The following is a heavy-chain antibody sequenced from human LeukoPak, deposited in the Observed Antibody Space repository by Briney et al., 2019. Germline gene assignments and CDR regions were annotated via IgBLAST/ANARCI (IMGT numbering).Heavy chain of an antibody. V-gene: IGHV4-59*01. CDR1: GGSISGYY. D-gene: IGHD3-10*01. Sequence: SETLSLTCTVSGGSISGYYWSWIRQPPGKGLEWIGYIYYSGSTNYNPSLKSRVTISVDTSKNQFSLKLSSVTAADTAVYYCARANYGSGSYRHFDYWGQGTLVTVSS. J-gene: IGHJ4*02. CDR3: ARANYGSGSYRHFDY. CDR2: IYYSGST.